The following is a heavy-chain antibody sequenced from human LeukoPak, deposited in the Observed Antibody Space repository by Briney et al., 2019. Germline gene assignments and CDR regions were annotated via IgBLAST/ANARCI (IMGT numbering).Heavy chain of an antibody. V-gene: IGHV1-69*13. J-gene: IGHJ4*02. CDR3: ARYGDYGGPYDY. CDR2: IIPIFGTA. Sequence: ASVKVSCKASGGTFSSYAISWVRQAPGQGLEWMGGIIPIFGTANYAQKFQGRVTITADESTSTAYMELSSLRSEDTAVYYCARYGDYGGPYDYWGQGTLVTVSS. CDR1: GGTFSSYA. D-gene: IGHD4-17*01.